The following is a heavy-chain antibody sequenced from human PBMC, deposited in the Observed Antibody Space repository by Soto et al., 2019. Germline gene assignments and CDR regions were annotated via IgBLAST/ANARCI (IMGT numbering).Heavy chain of an antibody. Sequence: QVQLVESGGGVVQPGRSLRLSCAASGFTFSSYAMHWVRQALGKGLEWVAVISYDGSNKYYADSVKGRFTISRDNSKNTLYLQMNSLRAEDTAVYYCARDGQQLVRGYFQHWGQGTLVTVSS. CDR2: ISYDGSNK. J-gene: IGHJ1*01. CDR3: ARDGQQLVRGYFQH. D-gene: IGHD6-13*01. V-gene: IGHV3-30-3*01. CDR1: GFTFSSYA.